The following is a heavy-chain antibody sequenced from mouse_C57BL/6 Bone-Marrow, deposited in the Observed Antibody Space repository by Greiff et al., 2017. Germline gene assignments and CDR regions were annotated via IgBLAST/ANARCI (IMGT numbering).Heavy chain of an antibody. Sequence: EVQLQQSGAELVRPGASVKLSCTASGFNIKDDYRHWVKQRPEQGLEWIGWIGPENGDTEYASKFQGKATITADTSSNTAYLQISSLTSEATAVYYCTTIYYGYALFAYWGQGTLVTVSA. J-gene: IGHJ3*01. CDR3: TTIYYGYALFAY. CDR1: GFNIKDDY. CDR2: IGPENGDT. D-gene: IGHD2-2*01. V-gene: IGHV14-4*01.